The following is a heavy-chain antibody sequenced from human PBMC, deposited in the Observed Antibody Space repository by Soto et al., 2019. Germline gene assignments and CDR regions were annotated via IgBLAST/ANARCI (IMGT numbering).Heavy chain of an antibody. Sequence: ASVKVSCKASGYTFTGYYMHWVRQAPGQGLEWMGWINPNSGGTNYAQKFQGRVTMTRDTSISTAYMELSRLRSDDTAVYYCAREGIVVVPAARDAFDIWGQGTRVTVSS. D-gene: IGHD2-2*01. J-gene: IGHJ3*02. CDR3: AREGIVVVPAARDAFDI. V-gene: IGHV1-2*02. CDR2: INPNSGGT. CDR1: GYTFTGYY.